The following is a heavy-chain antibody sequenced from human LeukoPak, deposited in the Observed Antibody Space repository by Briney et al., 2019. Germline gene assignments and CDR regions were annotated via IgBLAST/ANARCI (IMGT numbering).Heavy chain of an antibody. CDR2: ISSRGSSM. CDR1: GFTFSSYE. V-gene: IGHV3-48*03. CDR3: ATVGRSTVGGY. D-gene: IGHD4-23*01. J-gene: IGHJ4*02. Sequence: GGSLRPSCAASGFTFSSYEMNWVRQTPGKGLEWVSYISSRGSSMYYADSVKGRYTISRDNSKNSLYLQMNSLRAEDTAVYYCATVGRSTVGGYWGQGTLVTVSS.